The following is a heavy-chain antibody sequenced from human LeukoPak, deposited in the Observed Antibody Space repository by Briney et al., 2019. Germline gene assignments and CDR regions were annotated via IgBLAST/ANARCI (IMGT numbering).Heavy chain of an antibody. V-gene: IGHV4-4*07. Sequence: SETLSLTCTDSGGSICGYVRSWVRQPAGKGLEYIGRIYTSRCANYNPSLKSRVTMSLDMSQNQFSLKLTSVTAADTAVYYCARYGDYGGVAYFHFSGHGKLVTVSS. CDR2: IYTSRCA. J-gene: IGHJ4*01. D-gene: IGHD4-23*01. CDR3: ARYGDYGGVAYFHF. CDR1: GGSICGYV.